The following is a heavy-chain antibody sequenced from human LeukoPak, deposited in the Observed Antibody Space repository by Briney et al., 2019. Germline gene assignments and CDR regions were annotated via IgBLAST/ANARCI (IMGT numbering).Heavy chain of an antibody. CDR2: ISSSSSDI. CDR3: VRDGWNDDY. Sequence: GGSLRLSCAASGFTFSSYSMNWVRQAPGKGLEWVSSISSSSSDIYYADSVKGRCTISRDNARNPLYLQMNSLGVEDTAVYSCVRDGWNDDYWGQGTLVTVSS. V-gene: IGHV3-21*01. CDR1: GFTFSSYS. J-gene: IGHJ4*02. D-gene: IGHD1-1*01.